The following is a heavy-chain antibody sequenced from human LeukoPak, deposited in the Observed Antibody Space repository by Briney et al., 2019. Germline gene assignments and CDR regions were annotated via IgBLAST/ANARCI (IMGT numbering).Heavy chain of an antibody. CDR3: ARVGATGFAY. CDR2: IYYSGST. D-gene: IGHD1-26*01. J-gene: IGHJ4*02. CDR1: GGSISSYY. V-gene: IGHV4-59*08. Sequence: SETLSLTCTVSGGSISSYYWSWIRQPPGKGLEWIGYIYYSGSTNYNPSLKSRVTISVDTSKNQFSLKLSSVTAADTAVYYCARVGATGFAYWGQGTLVTVSS.